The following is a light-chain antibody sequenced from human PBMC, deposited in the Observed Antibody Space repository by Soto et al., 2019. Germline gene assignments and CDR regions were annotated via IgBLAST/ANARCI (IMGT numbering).Light chain of an antibody. Sequence: QSALTQPASASWSPGQSITISCTGTSSDVGSYNLVSWYQQHPGKAPKLMIYEGSKRPSGVSNRFSGSKSGNTASLTISGLQAEDEADYYCCSYAGSSTWVFGGGTKVTLL. CDR1: SSDVGSYNL. CDR3: CSYAGSSTWV. CDR2: EGS. J-gene: IGLJ3*02. V-gene: IGLV2-23*01.